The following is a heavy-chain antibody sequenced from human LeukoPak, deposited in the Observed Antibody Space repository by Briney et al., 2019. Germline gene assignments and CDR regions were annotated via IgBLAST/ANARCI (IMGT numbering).Heavy chain of an antibody. D-gene: IGHD3-10*01. Sequence: QPGGSLRLSCAASGFTFNSYSMDWVRQAPGKGLEWVSVKDNFGNTYYTDSVKGRVTISRDISKNTVYLQMNTLSAEDTAVYYCAGGTYYGSGSRPGYFDHWGQGTLVTVSS. CDR3: AGGTYYGSGSRPGYFDH. J-gene: IGHJ4*02. V-gene: IGHV3-53*01. CDR1: GFTFNSYS. CDR2: KDNFGNT.